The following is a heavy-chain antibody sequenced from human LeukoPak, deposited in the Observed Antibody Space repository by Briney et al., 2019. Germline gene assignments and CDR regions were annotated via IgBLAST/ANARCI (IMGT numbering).Heavy chain of an antibody. CDR3: AKAEGYDILTGLDY. Sequence: GGSLRLSCATSGFTFSSYAMSWVRQAPGKGLEWVSGIGASGGSTYYADSVKGRFTISRDDSKNTLYLQMNSLRTEDTAVYYCAKAEGYDILTGLDYWGQGTLVTVSS. CDR2: IGASGGST. D-gene: IGHD3-9*01. CDR1: GFTFSSYA. J-gene: IGHJ4*02. V-gene: IGHV3-23*01.